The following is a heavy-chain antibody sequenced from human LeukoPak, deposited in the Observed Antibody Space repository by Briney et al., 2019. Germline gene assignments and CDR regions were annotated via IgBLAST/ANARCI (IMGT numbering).Heavy chain of an antibody. CDR3: AKRKPSTVTFFDY. V-gene: IGHV3-23*01. J-gene: IGHJ4*02. CDR2: ISGSGGST. Sequence: GGSLRLSCAASGFTVSSNYMSWVRQAPGKGLEWVSAISGSGGSTYYADSVKGRFTISRDNSKNTLYLQMNSLRAEDTAVYYCAKRKPSTVTFFDYWGQGTLVTVSS. CDR1: GFTVSSNY. D-gene: IGHD4-17*01.